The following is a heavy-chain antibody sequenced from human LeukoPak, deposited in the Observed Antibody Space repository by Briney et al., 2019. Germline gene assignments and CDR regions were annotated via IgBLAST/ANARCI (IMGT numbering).Heavy chain of an antibody. CDR1: GESFSDYY. CDR3: AREGIIVAGGTWEY. D-gene: IGHD6-13*01. J-gene: IGHJ4*02. CDR2: TSHSGST. V-gene: IGHV4-34*01. Sequence: SETLSLTCAVYGESFSDYYWSWLRQPPGKGLEGIGETSHSGSTNYNPSLKCRVPISVDTSKKQFSLRLASVTAADTAVYYCAREGIIVAGGTWEYWGQGTLVTVSS.